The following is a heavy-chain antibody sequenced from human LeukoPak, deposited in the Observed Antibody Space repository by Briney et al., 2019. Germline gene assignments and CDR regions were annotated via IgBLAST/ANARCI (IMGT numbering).Heavy chain of an antibody. CDR1: GFTFSSYG. Sequence: GRSLRLSCAASGFTFSSYGMHWVRQAPGKGLEWVAVISYDGSNKYYADSVKGRFTISRDNSKNTLYLQMNGLRAEDTAVYYCARDQVEQWSGVAWYIDYWGQGTLVTVSS. V-gene: IGHV3-30*03. CDR2: ISYDGSNK. D-gene: IGHD6-19*01. J-gene: IGHJ4*02. CDR3: ARDQVEQWSGVAWYIDY.